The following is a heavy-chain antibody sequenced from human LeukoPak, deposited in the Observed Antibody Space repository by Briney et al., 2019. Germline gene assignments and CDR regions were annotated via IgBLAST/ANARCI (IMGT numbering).Heavy chain of an antibody. CDR3: AKDRGGGSQLGDAYDV. J-gene: IGHJ3*01. V-gene: IGHV3-9*01. CDR2: ISYSSETI. Sequence: SLRLSCAASGFPFDGHAMHWVRQAPGKGLEWVSGISYSSETIGYVDSVKGRFTISRDNVRKSLYLQMNSLRIEDTALYYCAKDRGGGSQLGDAYDVWGQGTMVSVSS. CDR1: GFPFDGHA. D-gene: IGHD5-24*01.